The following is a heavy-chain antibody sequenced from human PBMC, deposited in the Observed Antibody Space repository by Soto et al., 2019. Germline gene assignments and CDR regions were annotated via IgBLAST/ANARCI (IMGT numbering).Heavy chain of an antibody. CDR2: IYFSGST. V-gene: IGHV4-61*01. CDR3: ARGVLF. J-gene: IGHJ4*02. Sequence: SETLSLTCTVSGYSVRCGRYSWSWIRQPPGEALEWIGSIYFSGSTNYSPSLKSRVSISVDTSKNQFSLKLTSVTAADTAVYYCARGVLFWGQGTLVTVSS. CDR1: GYSVRCGRYS. D-gene: IGHD6-6*01.